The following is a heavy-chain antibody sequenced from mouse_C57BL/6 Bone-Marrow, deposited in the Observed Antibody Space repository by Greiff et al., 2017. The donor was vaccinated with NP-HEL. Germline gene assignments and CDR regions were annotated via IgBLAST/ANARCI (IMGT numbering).Heavy chain of an antibody. CDR3: ARWGDYYGSSYWYFDV. D-gene: IGHD1-1*01. CDR1: GYTFTDHT. V-gene: IGHV1-78*01. J-gene: IGHJ1*03. CDR2: IYPRDGST. Sequence: VQLQQSDAELVKPGASVKISCKVSGYTFTDHTIHWMKQRPEQGLEWIGYIYPRDGSTKYNEKFKGKATLTADKSSSTAYMQLSSLTSEDSAVYYCARWGDYYGSSYWYFDVWGTGTTVTVSS.